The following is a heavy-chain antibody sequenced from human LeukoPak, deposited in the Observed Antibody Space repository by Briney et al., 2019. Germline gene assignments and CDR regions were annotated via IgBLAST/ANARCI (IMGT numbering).Heavy chain of an antibody. CDR3: ARSTFGHWIQLWPPDAFDI. Sequence: PSETLSLTCAVYGGSLSGYYWSWIRQPPGKGLEWIGEINHSGSTNYNPSLKSRVTISVDTSKNQFSLKLSSVTAADTAVYYCARSTFGHWIQLWPPDAFDIWGQGTMVTVSS. CDR1: GGSLSGYY. V-gene: IGHV4-34*01. J-gene: IGHJ3*02. D-gene: IGHD5-18*01. CDR2: INHSGST.